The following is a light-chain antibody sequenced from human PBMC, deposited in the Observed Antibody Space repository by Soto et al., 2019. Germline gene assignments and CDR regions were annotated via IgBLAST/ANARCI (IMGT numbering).Light chain of an antibody. Sequence: EIMLTQSPGTLSFSPGERATLSCRASQTVSSSYLAWYQQRPGQAARLLIYDASNRATGSLARFCGSGCGRDFSLTISGLVHADVAVYYCHQRSNWLPITFGQGTRLEIK. CDR3: HQRSNWLPIT. V-gene: IGKV3-11*02. CDR1: QTVSSSY. CDR2: DAS. J-gene: IGKJ5*01.